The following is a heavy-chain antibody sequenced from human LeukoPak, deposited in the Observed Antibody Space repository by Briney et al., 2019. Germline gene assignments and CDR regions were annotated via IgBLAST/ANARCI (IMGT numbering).Heavy chain of an antibody. Sequence: SETLSLTCAVYGGSFSGYYWSWIRQPPGKGLEWIGEINHSGSTNYNPSLKSRVTISVDTSKNQFSLKLSSVTAADTAVYYCASGGDHDYGDYDTLTFLFWGQGTLVTVSS. J-gene: IGHJ4*02. CDR1: GGSFSGYY. CDR2: INHSGST. D-gene: IGHD4-17*01. CDR3: ASGGDHDYGDYDTLTFLF. V-gene: IGHV4-34*01.